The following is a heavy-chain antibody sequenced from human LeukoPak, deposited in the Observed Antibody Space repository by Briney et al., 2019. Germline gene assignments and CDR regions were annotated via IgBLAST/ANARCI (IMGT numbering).Heavy chain of an antibody. CDR2: IYSSGST. D-gene: IGHD3-10*01. CDR3: ARHYDSGSYPLDF. Sequence: SSETLSLTCTVSGGSIRGYFWSWIRQPPGKGLEWIGHIYSSGSTTYTPSLQGRVTISLGTSKNQFSLKLSSVTAADTAVYYCARHYDSGSYPLDFWGQGTLVTVSS. V-gene: IGHV4-59*08. J-gene: IGHJ4*02. CDR1: GGSIRGYF.